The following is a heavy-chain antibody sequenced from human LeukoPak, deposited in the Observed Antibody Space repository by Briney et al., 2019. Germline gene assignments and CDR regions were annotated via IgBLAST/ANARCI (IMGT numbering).Heavy chain of an antibody. J-gene: IGHJ6*03. Sequence: ASVKVSCKVSGYTLTELSMHWVRQASGKGLEWMGGFDPEDGETIYAQKFQGRVTMTEDTSTDTAYMELSSLRSEDTAVYYCATVRVGAYNPGRPKMRDSGSYSYMDVWGKGTTVTVSS. CDR2: FDPEDGET. D-gene: IGHD1-26*01. CDR3: ATVRVGAYNPGRPKMRDSGSYSYMDV. CDR1: GYTLTELS. V-gene: IGHV1-24*01.